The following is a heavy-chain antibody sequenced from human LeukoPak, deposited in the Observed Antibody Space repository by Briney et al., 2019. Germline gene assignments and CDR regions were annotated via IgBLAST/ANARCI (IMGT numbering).Heavy chain of an antibody. J-gene: IGHJ4*02. CDR2: IYHSGST. D-gene: IGHD5-18*01. Sequence: SETLSLTCTVSGYSISSGYYWGWIRQPPGKGLEWIGSIYHSGSTYYNPSLKSRVTISVDTSKNQFSLKLSSVTAADTAVYYCVTNRGYNYGLDYWAREPWSPSPQ. CDR1: GYSISSGYY. CDR3: VTNRGYNYGLDY. V-gene: IGHV4-38-2*02.